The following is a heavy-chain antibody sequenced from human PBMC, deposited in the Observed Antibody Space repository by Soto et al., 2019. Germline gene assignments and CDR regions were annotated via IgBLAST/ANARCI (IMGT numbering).Heavy chain of an antibody. Sequence: PEETLSLTCTVSGGSVSSGSYYWSWIRQPPGKGLEWIGYIYYSGSTNYNPSLKSRVTISVDTSKNQFSLKLSSVTAADTAVYYCARDLGIGFDYWGQGTLVTVS. CDR3: ARDLGIGFDY. V-gene: IGHV4-61*01. J-gene: IGHJ4*02. D-gene: IGHD7-27*01. CDR2: IYYSGST. CDR1: GGSVSSGSYY.